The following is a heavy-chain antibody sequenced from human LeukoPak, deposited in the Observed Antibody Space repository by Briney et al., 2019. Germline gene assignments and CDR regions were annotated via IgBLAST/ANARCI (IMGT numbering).Heavy chain of an antibody. Sequence: GGSLRLSCAASGFTFSSYAMHWVRQAPGKGLEWVAVISYDGSNKYYADSVKGRFTISRENSKNTLYLQMNSLRAEDTAVYYSAVIVVVPAAIWFDYWGQGTLVTVSS. CDR1: GFTFSSYA. D-gene: IGHD2-2*02. V-gene: IGHV3-30-3*01. CDR2: ISYDGSNK. CDR3: AVIVVVPAAIWFDY. J-gene: IGHJ4*02.